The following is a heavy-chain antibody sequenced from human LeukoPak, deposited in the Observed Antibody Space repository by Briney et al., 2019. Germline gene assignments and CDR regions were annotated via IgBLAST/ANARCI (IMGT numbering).Heavy chain of an antibody. V-gene: IGHV4-61*01. D-gene: IGHD3-22*01. Sequence: PSETLSLTCTVSGGSVSSGNYYWSWIRQPPGKGLEWIGFIYYSGSTNYNPSLKSRITISVDTSKNQFSLKLSSVTAADTAVYYCARDPSGYFNYWGQGTLATVSS. CDR1: GGSVSSGNYY. CDR3: ARDPSGYFNY. J-gene: IGHJ4*02. CDR2: IYYSGST.